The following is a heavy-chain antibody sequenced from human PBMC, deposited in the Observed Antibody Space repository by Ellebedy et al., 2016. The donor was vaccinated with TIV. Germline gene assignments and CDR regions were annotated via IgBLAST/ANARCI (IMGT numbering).Heavy chain of an antibody. D-gene: IGHD2-2*01. CDR2: ISGSGGSI. V-gene: IGHV3-23*01. CDR1: GFTFSSYA. CDR3: ARGDCSSTSCYSSLENYYGMDV. J-gene: IGHJ6*02. Sequence: GGSLRLXXAASGFTFSSYAMSWARQAPGKGLEWVSGISGSGGSIHYADSVKGRFTISRDNAKNSLYLQMNSLRVEDTAVYYCARGDCSSTSCYSSLENYYGMDVWGQGTTVTVSS.